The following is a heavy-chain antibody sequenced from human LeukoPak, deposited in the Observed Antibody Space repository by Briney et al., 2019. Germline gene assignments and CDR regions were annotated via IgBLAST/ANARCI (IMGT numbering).Heavy chain of an antibody. V-gene: IGHV4-39*01. Sequence: SETLSLTCTVSGGSISSSSYYWGWIRQPPGKGLEWIGSIYYSGSTYYNPSLQSRVTISVDTSKNQFSLKLNSVAAADTAVYYCASFYCSGGSCYQYFSYYYMDVWGKGTTVTISS. D-gene: IGHD2-15*01. CDR3: ASFYCSGGSCYQYFSYYYMDV. CDR1: GGSISSSSYY. CDR2: IYYSGST. J-gene: IGHJ6*03.